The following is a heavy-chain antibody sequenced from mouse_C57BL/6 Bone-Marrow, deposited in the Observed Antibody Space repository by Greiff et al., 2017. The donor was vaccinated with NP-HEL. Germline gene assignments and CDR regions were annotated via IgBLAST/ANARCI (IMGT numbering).Heavy chain of an antibody. Sequence: EVKLMESGADLVKPGGSLKLSCAASGFTFSSYGMSWVRQTPDKRLEWVATISSGGSYTYYPDSVKGRFTISRDNAKNTLYLRMSSQKSEDTAMYYCARQGGLGPRYFDYWGQGTTLTVSS. CDR3: ARQGGLGPRYFDY. CDR2: ISSGGSYT. D-gene: IGHD4-1*01. J-gene: IGHJ2*01. V-gene: IGHV5-6*01. CDR1: GFTFSSYG.